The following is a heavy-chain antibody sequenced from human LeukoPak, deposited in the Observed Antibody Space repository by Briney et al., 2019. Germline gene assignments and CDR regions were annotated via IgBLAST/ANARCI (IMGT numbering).Heavy chain of an antibody. Sequence: PGGSLRLSCAASGFTFSSYAMSWVRQAPGKGLEWVARIKSNTDGGTTDYAAPVKGRFVISRDDSKNTLYLQMNSLKNEDTAVYYCTTIAGDYDYVWGSYRYGYFDYWGQGTLVTVSS. J-gene: IGHJ4*02. CDR3: TTIAGDYDYVWGSYRYGYFDY. V-gene: IGHV3-15*01. D-gene: IGHD3-16*02. CDR2: IKSNTDGGTT. CDR1: GFTFSSYA.